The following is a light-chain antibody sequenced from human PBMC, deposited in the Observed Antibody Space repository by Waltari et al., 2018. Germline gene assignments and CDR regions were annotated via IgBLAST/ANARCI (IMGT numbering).Light chain of an antibody. CDR1: QSVSSY. Sequence: ELVLTQSPATLSLSPGERATLSCRASQSVSSYLAWYEQKPPQAPTLLLFYAATRATSIPARFIGSGSGTAFSLTISSLVPDDFAVYYCQQHSNWPPYTFGQGTKLEIK. CDR2: YAA. J-gene: IGKJ2*01. V-gene: IGKV3-11*01. CDR3: QQHSNWPPYT.